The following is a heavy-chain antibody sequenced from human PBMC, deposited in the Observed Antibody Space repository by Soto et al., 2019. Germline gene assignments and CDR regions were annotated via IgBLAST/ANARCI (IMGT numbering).Heavy chain of an antibody. CDR3: ARAHTMVVAGSTFDY. Sequence: PSETLSLTCTVSNNSISNPHYWGWIRQPPGKRPEWIASMYHGGNTFYNPSLRSRITMSMDTSKNQFSLKLRFMTAADTAVYYCARAHTMVVAGSTFDYWGHGTLVTVSS. CDR1: NNSISNPHY. J-gene: IGHJ4*01. D-gene: IGHD2-21*02. V-gene: IGHV4-38-2*02. CDR2: MYHGGNT.